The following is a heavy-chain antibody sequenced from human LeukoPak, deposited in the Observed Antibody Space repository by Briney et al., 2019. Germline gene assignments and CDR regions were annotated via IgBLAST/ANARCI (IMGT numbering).Heavy chain of an antibody. CDR2: INPNSGGT. V-gene: IGHV1-2*02. D-gene: IGHD2-2*02. Sequence: ASVKVSCKASGYTFTGYYMHWVRQAPGQGLEWMGWINPNSGGTNYAQKFQGRVTMTRDTSISTAYMELSRLRSDDTAVYYCAGGGYCSSTSCYTFDYWGQGTLVTVSS. CDR1: GYTFTGYY. CDR3: AGGGYCSSTSCYTFDY. J-gene: IGHJ4*02.